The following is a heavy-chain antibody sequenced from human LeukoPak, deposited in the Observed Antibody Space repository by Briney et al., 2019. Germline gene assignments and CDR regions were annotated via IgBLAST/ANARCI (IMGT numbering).Heavy chain of an antibody. D-gene: IGHD5-18*01. J-gene: IGHJ5*02. CDR2: INSDSGAT. CDR1: GYTFTDYY. CDR3: AREGRVAPDTNWFDP. V-gene: IGHV1-2*02. Sequence: GASVKVSCKASGYTFTDYYFHWVRQAPGQGLEWMGWINSDSGATYYAQKFQGRFTLTRDSSIATTYMELSGLRYNDTAMYYCAREGRVAPDTNWFDPWGQGTLVTVSS.